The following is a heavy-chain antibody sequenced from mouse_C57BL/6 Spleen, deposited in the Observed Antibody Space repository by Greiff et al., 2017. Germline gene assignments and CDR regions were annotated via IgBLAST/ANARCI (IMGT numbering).Heavy chain of an antibody. V-gene: IGHV1-82*01. J-gene: IGHJ2*01. CDR1: GYAFSSSW. D-gene: IGHD2-2*01. CDR3: ARLYGYYYFDY. CDR2: IYPGDGDT. Sequence: QVQLQQSGPELVKPGASVKISCKASGYAFSSSWMNWVKQRPGKGLEWIGRIYPGDGDTNYNGKFKGKATLTADKSPSTAYMQRSSLSSEDSAVYCCARLYGYYYFDYWGQGTTLTVSS.